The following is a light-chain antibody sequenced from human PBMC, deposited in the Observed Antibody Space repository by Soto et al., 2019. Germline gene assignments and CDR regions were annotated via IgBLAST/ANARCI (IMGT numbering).Light chain of an antibody. CDR1: QSVSSN. V-gene: IGKV3-15*01. J-gene: IGKJ2*01. CDR3: QQYNTWPPYT. CDR2: DAS. Sequence: DIVMTQSPGTLSVSPGERATLSCRASQSVSSNLAWYQQKPGQAPRLLIYDASTRATGIPARFSGSGSGTDFTLSIRSLQSEVFAVYFCQQYNTWPPYTFGQGTKLEI.